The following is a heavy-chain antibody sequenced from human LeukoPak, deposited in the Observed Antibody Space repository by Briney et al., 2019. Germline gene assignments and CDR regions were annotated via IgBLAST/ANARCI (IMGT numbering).Heavy chain of an antibody. J-gene: IGHJ4*02. D-gene: IGHD4-17*01. CDR1: GYTFTSYD. CDR2: MNPNSGNT. V-gene: IGHV1-8*03. CDR3: ARVLDYGDPYYFDY. Sequence: ASVKVSCKASGYTFTSYDINWVRQATGQGLEWMGWMNPNSGNTGYAQKFQGRVTIIRNTSISTAYMELSSLRSEDTAVYYCARVLDYGDPYYFDYWGQGTLVTVSS.